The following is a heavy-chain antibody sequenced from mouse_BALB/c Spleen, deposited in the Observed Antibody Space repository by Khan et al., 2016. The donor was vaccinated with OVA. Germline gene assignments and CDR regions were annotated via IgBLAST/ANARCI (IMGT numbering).Heavy chain of an antibody. V-gene: IGHV9-3-1*01. CDR3: ARPPYFSYTLDR. CDR2: INTYTGEP. CDR1: GYTFTNYG. D-gene: IGHD2-10*01. J-gene: IGHJ4*01. Sequence: QVQLKQSGPELKKPGETVKISCKASGYTFTNYGMNWVKQSPGKALKWMGWINTYTGEPTYADDFKGRFAFSLETSASTAYLQISNLKNEDTATYCCARPPYFSYTLDRWGQGTSVTVSS.